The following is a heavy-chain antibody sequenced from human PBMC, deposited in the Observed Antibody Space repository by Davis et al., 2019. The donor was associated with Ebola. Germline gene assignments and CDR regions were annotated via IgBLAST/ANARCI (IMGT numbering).Heavy chain of an antibody. CDR3: VTVVASTRVEY. D-gene: IGHD2-2*01. CDR1: GGSISDSSYF. V-gene: IGHV4-39*01. CDR2: MQSVEET. J-gene: IGHJ4*02. Sequence: PSETLSLTCTVSGGSISDSSYFWGWIRQPPGRGPEWIVSMQSVEETYYNPSLKSRVLMSIDASKNQFSLKLKSVTAADTALYYCVTVVASTRVEYWGRGTLVTVSS.